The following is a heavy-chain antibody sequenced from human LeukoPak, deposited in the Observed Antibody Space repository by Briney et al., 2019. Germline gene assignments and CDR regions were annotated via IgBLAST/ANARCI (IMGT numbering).Heavy chain of an antibody. V-gene: IGHV3-23*01. CDR1: GFTFSSYA. J-gene: IGHJ3*02. Sequence: GGFLRLSCAASGFTFSSYAMSWVRQAPGKGLEWVSAISGSGGSTYYADSVKGRFTISRDNSKNTLYLQMNSLRAEDTAVYYCAKDTILSVGATEAFDIWGQGTMVTVSS. D-gene: IGHD1-26*01. CDR3: AKDTILSVGATEAFDI. CDR2: ISGSGGST.